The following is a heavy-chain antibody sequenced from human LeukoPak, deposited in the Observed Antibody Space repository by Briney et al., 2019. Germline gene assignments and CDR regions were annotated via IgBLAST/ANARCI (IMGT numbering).Heavy chain of an antibody. CDR3: ARDGHDAFDI. CDR2: ISSSGSTI. CDR1: GFTFSSYE. J-gene: IGHJ3*02. Sequence: PGGSLRLSCAASGFTFSSYEMNWVRQAPGKGLEWVSYISSSGSTIYYADSVKGRFTISRDNAKNSLYLQMNSLRAEDTAVYYCARDGHDAFDIWGQGTMVTVSS. V-gene: IGHV3-48*03.